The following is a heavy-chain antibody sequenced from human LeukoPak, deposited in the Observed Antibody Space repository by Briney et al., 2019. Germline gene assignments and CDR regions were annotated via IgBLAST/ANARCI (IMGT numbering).Heavy chain of an antibody. Sequence: GASVKVSCKASGYTFTSYDINWVRQATGQGLEWMGWISAYNGNTNYAQKLQGRVTMTTDTSTSTAYMELRSLRSDDTAVYYCARLVSSSWQKYYFDYWGQGTLVTVSS. D-gene: IGHD6-13*01. J-gene: IGHJ4*02. CDR3: ARLVSSSWQKYYFDY. CDR1: GYTFTSYD. CDR2: ISAYNGNT. V-gene: IGHV1-18*01.